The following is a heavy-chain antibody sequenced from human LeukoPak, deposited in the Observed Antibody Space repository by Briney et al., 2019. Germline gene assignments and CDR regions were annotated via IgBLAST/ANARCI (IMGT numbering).Heavy chain of an antibody. CDR2: IYHSGST. J-gene: IGHJ4*02. Sequence: SGTLSLTCAVSGYSISSGYYWGWIRQPPGKGLEWIGSIYHSGSTYYNPSLRSRVTISVDASKNQFSLKLSSVTAADTAVYYCARGGIAAAGTSFDYWGQGTLVTVSS. CDR1: GYSISSGYY. CDR3: ARGGIAAAGTSFDY. D-gene: IGHD6-13*01. V-gene: IGHV4-38-2*01.